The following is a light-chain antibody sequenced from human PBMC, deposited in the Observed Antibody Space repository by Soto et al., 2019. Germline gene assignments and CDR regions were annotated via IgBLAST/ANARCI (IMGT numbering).Light chain of an antibody. J-gene: IGKJ2*01. CDR2: AAS. Sequence: DIQMTQSPSSVSASVGDRVTITCRASQGISSWLAWYQQKPGKALKLLIFAASSLQSGVPSRFSGRGSGKDFTLTTSSLQPKFFAPYYSQQANCFPYFFGQGTKLEFK. CDR1: QGISSW. V-gene: IGKV1-12*01. CDR3: QQANCFPYF.